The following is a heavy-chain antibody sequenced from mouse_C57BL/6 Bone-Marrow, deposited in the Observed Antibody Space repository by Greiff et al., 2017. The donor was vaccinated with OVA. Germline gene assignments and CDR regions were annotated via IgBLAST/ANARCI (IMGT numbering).Heavy chain of an antibody. Sequence: EVKLMESGGGLVKPGGSLKLSCAASGFTFSDYGMHWVRQAPEKGLEWVAYISSGSSTIYYADTVKGRFTIARDNAKNTLFLQMTSLRSEDTAMYYCARLYCDYTSWGQGTTLTLSS. CDR1: GFTFSDYG. J-gene: IGHJ2*01. V-gene: IGHV5-17*01. D-gene: IGHD2-4*01. CDR2: ISSGSSTI. CDR3: ARLYCDYTS.